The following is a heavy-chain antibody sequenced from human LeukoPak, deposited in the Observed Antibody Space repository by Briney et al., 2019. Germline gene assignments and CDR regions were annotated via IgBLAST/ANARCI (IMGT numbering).Heavy chain of an antibody. J-gene: IGHJ4*02. CDR1: GFTFSTYG. CDR2: ISYDGSNK. V-gene: IGHV3-30*03. D-gene: IGHD3-22*01. Sequence: PGGSLRLSCAASGFTFSTYGLHWVRQAPGKGREWVSFISYDGSNKYYADSVKGRFTIARDNAKNTLYLQMNSLTSEDTAVYFCARAADTSGYYPAYWGQGTLVTVSS. CDR3: ARAADTSGYYPAY.